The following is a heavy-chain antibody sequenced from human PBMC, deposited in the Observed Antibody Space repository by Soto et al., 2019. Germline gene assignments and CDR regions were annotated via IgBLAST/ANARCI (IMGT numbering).Heavy chain of an antibody. D-gene: IGHD3-16*02. CDR3: ARDSHDYIWGSYRHGLDV. CDR2: LIPILGTA. Sequence: QVQLVQSGAEVKKPWSSVKVSCKASGNTFSKYAISWVRQAPGQGLAWMGGLIPILGTAKYAQKFKGRVTITADEATRTAYMELSSVRFEDTAVYYCARDSHDYIWGSYRHGLDVWGQGTTVSVSS. V-gene: IGHV1-69*01. CDR1: GNTFSKYA. J-gene: IGHJ6*02.